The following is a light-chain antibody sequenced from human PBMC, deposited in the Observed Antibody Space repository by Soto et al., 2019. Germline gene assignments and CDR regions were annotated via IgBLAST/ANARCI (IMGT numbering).Light chain of an antibody. J-gene: IGLJ3*02. Sequence: QSVLTQPASVSGSPGQSITISCTGTSSDVGGYNYVSWYQQHPGKAPKLMIYEVNYRPSGVSNRFSGSKSGNTASLTISGLQAEDEADYYCSSYTTSSTLVFGGGTKVTVL. CDR3: SSYTTSSTLV. CDR2: EVN. V-gene: IGLV2-14*01. CDR1: SSDVGGYNY.